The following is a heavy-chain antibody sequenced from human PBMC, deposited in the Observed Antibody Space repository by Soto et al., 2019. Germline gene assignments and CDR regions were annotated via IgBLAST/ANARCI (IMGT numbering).Heavy chain of an antibody. CDR1: GFTFSSYG. CDR3: AKEDGYYYDSSGVDY. J-gene: IGHJ4*02. D-gene: IGHD3-22*01. CDR2: ISYDGSNK. V-gene: IGHV3-30*18. Sequence: QVQLVESGGGVVQPGRSLRLSCAASGFTFSSYGMHWVRQAPGKGLEWVAVISYDGSNKYYADSVKGRFTISRDNSKNTLYLQMNSLRAEDTAVYYCAKEDGYYYDSSGVDYWGQGTLATVSS.